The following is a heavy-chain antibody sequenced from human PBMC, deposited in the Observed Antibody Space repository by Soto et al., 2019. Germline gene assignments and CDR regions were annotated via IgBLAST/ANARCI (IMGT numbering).Heavy chain of an antibody. CDR1: GFTFSSYV. D-gene: IGHD3-22*01. CDR2: ISGSGGRT. CDR3: ASGGYWVYYGMDV. V-gene: IGHV3-23*01. Sequence: GGSLRLSCAASGFTFSSYVMSWVRQAPGKGLEWVSAISGSGGRTYYADSVKGRFTISRDNSEDTLYLQMNSLRAEDTAIYYCASGGYWVYYGMDVWGQGTTVTVSS. J-gene: IGHJ6*02.